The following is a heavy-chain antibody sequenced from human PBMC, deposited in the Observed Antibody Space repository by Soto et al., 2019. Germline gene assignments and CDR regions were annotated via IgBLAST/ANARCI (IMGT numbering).Heavy chain of an antibody. D-gene: IGHD2-2*01. CDR3: ASGRDCISTRCDYYYYYGMDV. J-gene: IGHJ6*02. V-gene: IGHV3-33*01. Sequence: QVQLVESGGGVVQPGRSLRLSCAASGFTFSSYGMHWVRQAPGKGLEWVAVIWYDGSNKYYADSVKGRFTISRDNSKNTLYLQMNSLRAEDTAVYYCASGRDCISTRCDYYYYYGMDVWGQGTTVTVSS. CDR1: GFTFSSYG. CDR2: IWYDGSNK.